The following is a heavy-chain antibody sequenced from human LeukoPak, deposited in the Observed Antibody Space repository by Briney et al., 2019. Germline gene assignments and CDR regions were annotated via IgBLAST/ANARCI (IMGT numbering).Heavy chain of an antibody. D-gene: IGHD2-2*01. CDR1: GGSFSGYY. Sequence: SETLSLTCAVYGGSFSGYYWSWIRQPPGKGLEWIGEINHSGSTYYNPSLKSRVTISVDTSKNQFSLKLSSVTAADTAVYYCARDCSSTSCHITGPGAMDYWGQGTLVTVSS. V-gene: IGHV4-34*01. CDR2: INHSGST. J-gene: IGHJ4*02. CDR3: ARDCSSTSCHITGPGAMDY.